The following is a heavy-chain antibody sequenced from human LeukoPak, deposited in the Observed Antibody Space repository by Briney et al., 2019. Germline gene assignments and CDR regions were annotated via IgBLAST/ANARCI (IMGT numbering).Heavy chain of an antibody. CDR3: ARVAAGRRGCDY. V-gene: IGHV3-21*01. Sequence: GGSLRLSCAASGFTFSSYSMNWVRQAPGKGLGWVSSISSSSSYIYYADSVKGRFTISRDNAKNSLYLQMNSLRAEDTAVYYCARVAAGRRGCDYWGQGTLVTVSS. D-gene: IGHD6-13*01. CDR1: GFTFSSYS. J-gene: IGHJ4*02. CDR2: ISSSSSYI.